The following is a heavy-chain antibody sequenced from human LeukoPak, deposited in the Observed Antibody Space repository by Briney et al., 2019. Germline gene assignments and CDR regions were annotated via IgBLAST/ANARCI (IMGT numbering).Heavy chain of an antibody. CDR1: GYTFTGYY. CDR3: ARDGDWYSSGWYYFDY. Sequence: ASVKVSCKASGYTFTGYYMHWVRQAPGQGLEWMGWINPNSGGTNYAQKFQGRVTMTRDTSISTAYMELSRLRSGDTAVYYCARDGDWYSSGWYYFDYWGQGTLVTVSS. V-gene: IGHV1-2*02. J-gene: IGHJ4*02. D-gene: IGHD6-19*01. CDR2: INPNSGGT.